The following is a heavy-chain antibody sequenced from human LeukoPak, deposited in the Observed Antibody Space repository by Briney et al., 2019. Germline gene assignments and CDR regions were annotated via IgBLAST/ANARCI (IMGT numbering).Heavy chain of an antibody. Sequence: ASVKVSCKASGYTFTSYDINWVRQATGQGLEWMGWMNPNSGNTGYAQKFQGRVTMTRNTSISTAYMELSSLRSEDTAVYYCARGLRSFGLGVSWGLQKNWGQGTLVTVSS. V-gene: IGHV1-8*01. CDR2: MNPNSGNT. J-gene: IGHJ4*02. CDR1: GYTFTSYD. D-gene: IGHD3-16*01. CDR3: ARGLRSFGLGVSWGLQKN.